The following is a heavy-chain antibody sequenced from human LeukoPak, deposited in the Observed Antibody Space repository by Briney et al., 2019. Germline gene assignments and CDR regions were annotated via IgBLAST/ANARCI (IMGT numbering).Heavy chain of an antibody. CDR2: IYPGDSET. CDR1: GYSFNTYW. J-gene: IGHJ3*02. V-gene: IGHV5-51*01. Sequence: GESLQISCKGSGYSFNTYWIGWVRQMPGKGLEWMGIIYPGDSETRYNPSFQGQVTTSVDKSISTAYLQWSSLKASDTAMYYCARCRGGGCHAALDIWGQGTMVTVSS. CDR3: ARCRGGGCHAALDI. D-gene: IGHD6-19*01.